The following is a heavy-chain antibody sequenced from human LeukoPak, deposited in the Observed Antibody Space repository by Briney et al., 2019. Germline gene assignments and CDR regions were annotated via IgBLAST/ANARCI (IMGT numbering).Heavy chain of an antibody. CDR1: GFTFSSYW. Sequence: PGGSLRLSCAASGFTFSSYWMHWVCQAPEKGLEWVADIKCDGSEKYYVDSVKGRLTISRDNAKNSLYLQVNSLRAEDMTVYYCVRAIMTTAINWFDPWGQGTLVTVSS. J-gene: IGHJ5*02. D-gene: IGHD4-17*01. CDR2: IKCDGSEK. CDR3: VRAIMTTAINWFDP. V-gene: IGHV3-52*01.